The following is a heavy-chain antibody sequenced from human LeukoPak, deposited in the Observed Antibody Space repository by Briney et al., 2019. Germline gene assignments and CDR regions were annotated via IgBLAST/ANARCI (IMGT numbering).Heavy chain of an antibody. D-gene: IGHD3-10*01. CDR1: GGSISSSGYY. CDR3: ARGLGPGNWFDP. Sequence: SVTLSLTCTVSGGSISSSGYYWGWIRQPPGTGLEWIGSIYHSGSTFYNPSLKGRVTISVDTSKNQFSLKLSSVTAADTAMFYCARGLGPGNWFDPWGQGTLVTVSS. V-gene: IGHV4-39*07. CDR2: IYHSGST. J-gene: IGHJ5*02.